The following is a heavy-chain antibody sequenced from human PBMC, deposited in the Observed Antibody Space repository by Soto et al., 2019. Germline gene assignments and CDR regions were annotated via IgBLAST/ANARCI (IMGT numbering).Heavy chain of an antibody. V-gene: IGHV1-18*04. D-gene: IGHD1-26*01. CDR2: ISAYNGNT. Sequence: QVQLVQSGAEVKKPGASVKVSCKASGYTFTSYGISWVRQAPGQGLEWMGWISAYNGNTNYAQKLQGRVTMTTDTSTSTAXXELRSLRSDDTAVYYCARGGWYSGSYYYYYGMDVWGQGTTVTVSS. J-gene: IGHJ6*02. CDR3: ARGGWYSGSYYYYYGMDV. CDR1: GYTFTSYG.